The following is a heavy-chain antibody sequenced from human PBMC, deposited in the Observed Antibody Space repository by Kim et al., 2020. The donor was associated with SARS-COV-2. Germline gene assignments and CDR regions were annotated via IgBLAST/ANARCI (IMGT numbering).Heavy chain of an antibody. V-gene: IGHV1-24*01. D-gene: IGHD6-25*01. CDR2: FDPEDGET. CDR1: GYTLTELS. Sequence: ASVKVSCKVSGYTLTELSMHWVRQAPGKGLEWMGGFDPEDGETIYAQKFRGRVTMTEDTSTDTAYMELSSLRSEDTAVYYCATHRARGRLHGPDYWGQGTLVTVSS. CDR3: ATHRARGRLHGPDY. J-gene: IGHJ4*02.